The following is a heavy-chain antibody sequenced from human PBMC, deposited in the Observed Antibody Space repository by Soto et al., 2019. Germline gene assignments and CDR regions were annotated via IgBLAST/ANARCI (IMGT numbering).Heavy chain of an antibody. CDR2: IWYDGSNK. V-gene: IGHV3-33*01. CDR1: GFTFSSYG. CDR3: ARSGGYSDPFAP. D-gene: IGHD3-22*01. J-gene: IGHJ5*02. Sequence: QVQLVESGGGVVQPGRSLRLSCAASGFTFSSYGMHWVRQAPGKGLEWVAVIWYDGSNKYYADSVKGRFTISRDNSKNTLYLQMNSLRAEDTAVYYCARSGGYSDPFAPWGQGTLVTVSS.